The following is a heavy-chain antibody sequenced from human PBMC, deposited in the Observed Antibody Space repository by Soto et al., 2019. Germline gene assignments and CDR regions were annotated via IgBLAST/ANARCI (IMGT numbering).Heavy chain of an antibody. CDR1: GGSISSSSYY. CDR3: ARTVRRVAGRTGFDY. D-gene: IGHD6-19*01. V-gene: IGHV4-39*01. CDR2: IYYSGST. J-gene: IGHJ4*02. Sequence: PSETLSLTCTVSGGSISSSSYYWGWIRQPPGKGLEWIGSIYYSGSTYYNPSLKSRVTISVDTSKNQFSLKLSSVTAADTAVYYCARTVRRVAGRTGFDYWGQGTLVTVSS.